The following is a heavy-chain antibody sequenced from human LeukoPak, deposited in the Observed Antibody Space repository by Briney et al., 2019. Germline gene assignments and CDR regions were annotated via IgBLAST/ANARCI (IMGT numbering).Heavy chain of an antibody. CDR2: ISGSGGST. Sequence: PGGSLRLSCAASGFTFSSYAMNWVRQAPGKGLEWVSSISGSGGSTYYADSVKGRFTISRDNSKNTLYLHMNSLRADDTALYYCAKSIQLWLRTLYFDYWGQGTLVTVSS. CDR3: AKSIQLWLRTLYFDY. D-gene: IGHD6-19*01. J-gene: IGHJ4*02. CDR1: GFTFSSYA. V-gene: IGHV3-23*01.